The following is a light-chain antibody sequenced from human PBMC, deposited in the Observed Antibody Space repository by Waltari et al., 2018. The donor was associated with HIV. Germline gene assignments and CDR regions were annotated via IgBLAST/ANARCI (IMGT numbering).Light chain of an antibody. CDR1: RSSGRGYHS. CDR2: EVS. V-gene: IGLV2-14*01. J-gene: IGLJ3*02. Sequence: QPALTQHASVSGSPGQPIPISCPGTRSSGRGYHSFSWYQQHPDKAPKLMIYEVSNRPSGVSNRFSGSKSGNTASLTISGLQAEDEADYYCSSYTSSSTRVFGGGTNLTVL. CDR3: SSYTSSSTRV.